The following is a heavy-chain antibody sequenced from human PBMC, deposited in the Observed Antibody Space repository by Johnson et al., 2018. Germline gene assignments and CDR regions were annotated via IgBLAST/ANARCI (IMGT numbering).Heavy chain of an antibody. D-gene: IGHD2-2*02. J-gene: IGHJ6*02. Sequence: VQLVESGGGLVQPGRSLRLSCTASGFTFGDYAMSWFRQAPGKGLEWVGFIRSRASGGTTEYAASVKGSFTISRDDSKSIAYLQMNSLKTEDTAVYYFTTQLGYCSRTSCYRPYYYYGMDVWGQGTTVTVSS. CDR1: GFTFGDYA. V-gene: IGHV3-49*03. CDR3: TTQLGYCSRTSCYRPYYYYGMDV. CDR2: IRSRASGGTT.